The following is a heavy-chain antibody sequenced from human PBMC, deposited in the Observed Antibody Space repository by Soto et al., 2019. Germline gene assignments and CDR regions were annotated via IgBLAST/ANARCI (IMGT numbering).Heavy chain of an antibody. J-gene: IGHJ6*02. Sequence: GGSLRLSCAASGFTFSSFAMSWVRQAPGKGLEWVSTINGSGGSTYYADSVKGRFTISRDNSKNPLYLQMNSLRAEDTAVYYCAKGQIYYTFPCGMDVWGQGTTVTVSS. CDR2: INGSGGST. D-gene: IGHD3-22*01. CDR3: AKGQIYYTFPCGMDV. CDR1: GFTFSSFA. V-gene: IGHV3-23*01.